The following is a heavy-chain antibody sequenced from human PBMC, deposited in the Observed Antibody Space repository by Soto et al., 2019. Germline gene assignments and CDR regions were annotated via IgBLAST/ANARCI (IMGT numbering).Heavy chain of an antibody. CDR2: INHSGST. D-gene: IGHD6-19*01. V-gene: IGHV4-34*01. CDR3: ARVGAVAGRTVFDY. J-gene: IGHJ4*02. CDR1: GGSFSGYY. Sequence: SETLSLTCAVYGGSFSGYYWTWIRQPPGTGLEWIGEINHSGSTNYNPSLKSRVTISVDTSKNQFSLKLTSVTAADTAVYYCARVGAVAGRTVFDYWGQGTLVTVSS.